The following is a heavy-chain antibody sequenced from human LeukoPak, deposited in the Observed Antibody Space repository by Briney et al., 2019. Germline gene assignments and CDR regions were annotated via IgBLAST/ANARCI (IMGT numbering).Heavy chain of an antibody. J-gene: IGHJ4*02. CDR3: ARVRGWELLDY. Sequence: ASVKVSCKASGGTFSSYAISWVRQAPGQGLEWMGGIIPIIGTANYAQKFQGRVTMTTDTSTSTAYMELRSLRSDDTAVYYCARVRGWELLDYWGQGTLVTVSS. CDR1: GGTFSSYA. D-gene: IGHD1-26*01. CDR2: IIPIIGTA. V-gene: IGHV1-69*05.